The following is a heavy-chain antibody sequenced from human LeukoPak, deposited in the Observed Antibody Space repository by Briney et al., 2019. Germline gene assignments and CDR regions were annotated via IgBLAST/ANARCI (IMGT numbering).Heavy chain of an antibody. CDR2: IYYSGST. CDR3: ARLDITGAKFDF. J-gene: IGHJ4*02. D-gene: IGHD1/OR15-1a*01. CDR1: GGSISSYY. Sequence: TPSETLSLTCTVSGGSISSYYWSWIRQPPGKGLEWIGYIYYSGSTNYNPSLKSRVTISVDTSKNHFSLRLSSVTAADTAVYYCARLDITGAKFDFWGQGTLVTVSS. V-gene: IGHV4-59*08.